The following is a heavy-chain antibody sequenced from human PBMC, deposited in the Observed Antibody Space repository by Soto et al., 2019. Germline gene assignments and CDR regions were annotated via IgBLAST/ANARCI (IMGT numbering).Heavy chain of an antibody. Sequence: GGSLRLSCAASGFTFSTYGMHWVRQAPGKGLEWVAVISYDGSNKYYADSVKGRFTISRDNSKNTLYLQMSSLRAEDTAVYYCARGAVARQYYFDYWGQGTLVTVSS. CDR2: ISYDGSNK. CDR3: ARGAVARQYYFDY. D-gene: IGHD4-4*01. V-gene: IGHV3-30*03. J-gene: IGHJ4*02. CDR1: GFTFSTYG.